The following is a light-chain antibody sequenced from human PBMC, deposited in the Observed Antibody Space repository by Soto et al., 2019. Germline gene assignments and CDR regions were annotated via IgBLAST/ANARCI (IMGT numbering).Light chain of an antibody. CDR1: QSISNS. CDR2: GAS. J-gene: IGKJ4*01. CDR3: QQSYSTLPIT. V-gene: IGKV1-39*01. Sequence: DIQMTQSPSSLSASVGDRVTITCRASQSISNSLNWYQEIPGKAPKLLISGASSLQSGVPSRFSGSGSGTDCTLTISGLQPEDVATDSCQQSYSTLPITFGGGTKVDIK.